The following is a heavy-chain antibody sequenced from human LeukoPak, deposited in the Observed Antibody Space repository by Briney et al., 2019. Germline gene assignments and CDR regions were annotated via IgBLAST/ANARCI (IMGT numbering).Heavy chain of an antibody. CDR2: IYYSGST. CDR1: GCSISSGDYY. V-gene: IGHV4-61*08. CDR3: ARTYASGYFDY. Sequence: SETLSLTCTVSGCSISSGDYYWSWIRQPPGKGLEWIGYIYYSGSTNYNPSLKSRVTISVDTSKNQFSLKLSSVTAADTAVYYCARTYASGYFDYWGQGTLVTVSS. D-gene: IGHD3-10*01. J-gene: IGHJ4*02.